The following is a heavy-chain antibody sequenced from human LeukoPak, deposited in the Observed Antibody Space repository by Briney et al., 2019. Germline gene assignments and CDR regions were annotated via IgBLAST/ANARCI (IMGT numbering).Heavy chain of an antibody. CDR2: MKDDGNVI. J-gene: IGHJ4*02. D-gene: IGHD1-26*01. CDR3: ARNRATNDF. V-gene: IGHV3-7*01. Sequence: AGGCLRLSRTASVYTFKNYRMTCGRQARRKGRGWVSNMKDDGNVIQYVESAKGRFTTSRDNAKNSLYLQMNNLRAEDTAVYYCARNRATNDFWVQGTRVTVSS. CDR1: VYTFKNYR.